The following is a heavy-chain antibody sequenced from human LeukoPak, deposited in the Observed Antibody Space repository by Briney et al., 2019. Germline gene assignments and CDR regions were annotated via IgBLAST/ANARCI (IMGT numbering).Heavy chain of an antibody. Sequence: PSETLSLTCTVSGDSISSSSYNWGWIRQPPGKGLEWVGNVYFNGNTYYNPSLKSRVAISVDTSKNQFSLNLRSVTAADTAVYYCERQGGGGRAFDIWAKGQWSPSLQ. CDR1: GDSISSSSYN. D-gene: IGHD1-26*01. J-gene: IGHJ3*02. V-gene: IGHV4-39*01. CDR2: VYFNGNT. CDR3: ERQGGGGRAFDI.